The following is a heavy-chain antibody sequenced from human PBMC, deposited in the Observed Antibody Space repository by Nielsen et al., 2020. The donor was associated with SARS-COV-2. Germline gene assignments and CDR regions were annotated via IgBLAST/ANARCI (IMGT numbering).Heavy chain of an antibody. CDR3: ARQRGRGWYFDL. Sequence: SETLSLTCTVSGGSISTYYWSWIRQSPGKGVEWIAQVSYSGRTDYNPSLSLERRVTISVDMSKNQVSLQLSSVTAADTALYYCARQRGRGWYFDLWGRGTLVTVSS. CDR2: VSYSGRT. V-gene: IGHV4-59*08. J-gene: IGHJ2*01. CDR1: GGSISTYY. D-gene: IGHD3-16*01.